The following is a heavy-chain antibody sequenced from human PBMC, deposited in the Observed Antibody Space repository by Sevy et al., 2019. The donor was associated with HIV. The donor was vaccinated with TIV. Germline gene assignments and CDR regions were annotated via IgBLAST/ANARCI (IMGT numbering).Heavy chain of an antibody. Sequence: GGSLRLSCAASGFTFSSYAMNWVRQAPGKGLEWVSTFFGSGGGTYYADSVKGRFTISRDNSKNTLYLQMNSLRAEDTAVYYCAGGRYDSSGSFDAFDIWVQGTMVTVSS. CDR1: GFTFSSYA. V-gene: IGHV3-23*01. D-gene: IGHD3-22*01. CDR3: AGGRYDSSGSFDAFDI. CDR2: FFGSGGGT. J-gene: IGHJ3*02.